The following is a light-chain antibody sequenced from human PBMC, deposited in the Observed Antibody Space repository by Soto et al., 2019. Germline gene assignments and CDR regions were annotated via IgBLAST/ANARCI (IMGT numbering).Light chain of an antibody. V-gene: IGKV3-20*01. J-gene: IGKJ4*01. CDR2: GAS. CDR1: QSVSSSY. CDR3: QHYNNWPLT. Sequence: EIVLTQSPGTLSLSPGERATLSCRASQSVSSSYLAWYQQKPGQAPRLLIYGASSRATGTPDRFSGSGSGTDFTLTISSLQSEDFAVYYCQHYNNWPLTFGGGTKVEIK.